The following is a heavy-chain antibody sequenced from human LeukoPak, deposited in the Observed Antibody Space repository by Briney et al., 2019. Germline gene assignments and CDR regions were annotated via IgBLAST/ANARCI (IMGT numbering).Heavy chain of an antibody. D-gene: IGHD2-2*01. V-gene: IGHV1-8*01. CDR3: ARGVVPAARDNWFDP. CDR1: GYTFTSYD. J-gene: IGHJ5*02. CDR2: MNPNSGNT. Sequence: ASVKVSCKASGYTFTSYDINWVRQATGQGLERMGWMNPNSGNTGYAQKFQGRVTMTRNTSISTAYMELSSLRSEDTAVYYCARGVVPAARDNWFDPWGQGTLVTVSS.